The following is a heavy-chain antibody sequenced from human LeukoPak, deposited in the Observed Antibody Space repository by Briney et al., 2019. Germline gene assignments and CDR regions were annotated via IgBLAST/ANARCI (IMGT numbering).Heavy chain of an antibody. CDR1: GFTFSSYW. V-gene: IGHV3-7*01. CDR2: IKQDGSEK. Sequence: GGSLRLSCAASGFTFSSYWMSWVRQAPGKGLEWVANIKQDGSEKYYVDSVKGRFTISRDNAKNSLYLQMNSLRAEDMAVYYCARVDLRPYYYYYYGMDVWGQGTTVTVSS. D-gene: IGHD3/OR15-3a*01. CDR3: ARVDLRPYYYYYYGMDV. J-gene: IGHJ6*02.